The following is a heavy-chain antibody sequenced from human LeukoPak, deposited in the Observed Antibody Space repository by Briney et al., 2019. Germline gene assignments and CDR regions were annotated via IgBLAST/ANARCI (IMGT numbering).Heavy chain of an antibody. CDR1: GGSISSYY. CDR2: IYYTGST. D-gene: IGHD4-11*01. V-gene: IGHV4-59*01. CDR3: AREAVTSANWFDP. Sequence: ASETLSLTCTVSGGSISSYYWSWIRQPPGKGLEWIGYIYYTGSTNYNPSLKSRVTISVDTSKNQFSLKLSSVTAADTAVYYCAREAVTSANWFDPWGQGTLVTVSS. J-gene: IGHJ5*02.